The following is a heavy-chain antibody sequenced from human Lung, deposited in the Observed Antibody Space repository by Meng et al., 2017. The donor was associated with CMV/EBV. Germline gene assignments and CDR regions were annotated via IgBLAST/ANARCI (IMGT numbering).Heavy chain of an antibody. CDR2: ISYDGSNK. J-gene: IGHJ6*02. Sequence: RISCAASGFTFSSYAMHWVRQAPGKGLEWVAVISYDGSNKYYADSVKGRFTISRDNSKNTLYLQMNSLRAEDTAVYYCARELRFLEWLLPTSYYYYGMDVWXQGTTVTVSS. D-gene: IGHD3-3*01. V-gene: IGHV3-30-3*01. CDR1: GFTFSSYA. CDR3: ARELRFLEWLLPTSYYYYGMDV.